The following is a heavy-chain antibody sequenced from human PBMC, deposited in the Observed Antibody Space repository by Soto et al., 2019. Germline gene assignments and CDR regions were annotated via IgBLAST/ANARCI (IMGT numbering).Heavy chain of an antibody. D-gene: IGHD3-16*01. CDR2: IYYSGST. CDR3: ARWILSLGLDRDAFDI. V-gene: IGHV4-61*01. CDR1: GGSVSSCIYY. J-gene: IGHJ3*02. Sequence: SDTLSLTCTVSGGSVSSCIYYWSWIRQPPGKGLEWIGYIYYSGSTNYNPSLKSRVTISVDTSKNQFSLKLSSVTAADTAVYYCARWILSLGLDRDAFDIWGQGTMVTVSS.